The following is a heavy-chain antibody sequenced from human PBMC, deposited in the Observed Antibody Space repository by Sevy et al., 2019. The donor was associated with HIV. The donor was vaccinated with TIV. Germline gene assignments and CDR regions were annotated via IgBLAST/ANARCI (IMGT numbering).Heavy chain of an antibody. Sequence: ASVKVSCKASGYTFTSYGISWVRQAPGQGLEWMGWISAYNGNTNYAQKLQGRVTMTTDTSTSTAYMELRSLRSDDTAVYYCAREWRVRGVIGTIDYWGQGTLVTVSS. J-gene: IGHJ4*02. CDR1: GYTFTSYG. D-gene: IGHD3-10*01. CDR2: ISAYNGNT. CDR3: AREWRVRGVIGTIDY. V-gene: IGHV1-18*04.